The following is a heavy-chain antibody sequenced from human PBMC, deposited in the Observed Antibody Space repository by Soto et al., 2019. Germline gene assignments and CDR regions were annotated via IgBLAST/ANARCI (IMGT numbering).Heavy chain of an antibody. D-gene: IGHD3-22*01. CDR3: ARAGSPFDSDSSGYWGFDH. Sequence: PGGSLRLSCVASGFAVSNNYMNWVCQAPGKGLEWVSVVYSGGTTYYADSVRGRFTVSRDDSKNTLFLQMSSLRAEDTAAYYCARAGSPFDSDSSGYWGFDHWGQGTLVTVSS. CDR2: VYSGGTT. CDR1: GFAVSNNY. V-gene: IGHV3-53*01. J-gene: IGHJ4*02.